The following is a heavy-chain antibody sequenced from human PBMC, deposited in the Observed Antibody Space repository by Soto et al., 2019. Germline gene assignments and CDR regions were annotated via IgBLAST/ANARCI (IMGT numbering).Heavy chain of an antibody. Sequence: GGSLRLSCAASGFTLSSYAMHWVRQAPGKGLEWVAVISYDGSNKYYADSVKGRFTISRDNSKNTLYLQMNSLRAEDTAGYYCARELEQLAYFDYWGQGTLVTVSS. J-gene: IGHJ4*02. CDR3: ARELEQLAYFDY. V-gene: IGHV3-30-3*01. CDR2: ISYDGSNK. CDR1: GFTLSSYA. D-gene: IGHD6-13*01.